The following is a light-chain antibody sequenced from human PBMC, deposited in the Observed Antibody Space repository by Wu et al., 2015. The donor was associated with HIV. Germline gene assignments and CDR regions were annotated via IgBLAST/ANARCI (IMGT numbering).Light chain of an antibody. CDR1: LSVRNY. CDR2: DAS. Sequence: EIVLTQSPATLSLSPGERATLSCRASLSVRNYLAWFQQKPGQAPRLLIYDASNRATGIPARFSGSGSGTDFTLTISSLEPEDFALYYCQQRSNWPWTSGQGTKVEFK. J-gene: IGKJ1*01. V-gene: IGKV3-11*01. CDR3: QQRSNWPWT.